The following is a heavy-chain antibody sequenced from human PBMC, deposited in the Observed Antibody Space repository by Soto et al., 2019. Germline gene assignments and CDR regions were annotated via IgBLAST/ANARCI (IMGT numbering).Heavy chain of an antibody. CDR2: ISYDGSNK. CDR1: GFTFSSYG. D-gene: IGHD5-12*01. J-gene: IGHJ6*02. CDR3: AKDGRDGYNYYYGMDV. Sequence: PGGSLRLSCAASGFTFSSYGMHWVRQAPGKGLEWVAVISYDGSNKYYADSVKGRFTISRDNSKNTLYLQMNSLRAEDTAVYYCAKDGRDGYNYYYGMDVRGQGTTVTVSS. V-gene: IGHV3-30*18.